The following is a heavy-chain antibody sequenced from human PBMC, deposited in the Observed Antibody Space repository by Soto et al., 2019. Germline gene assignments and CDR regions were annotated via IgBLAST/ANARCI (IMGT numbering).Heavy chain of an antibody. J-gene: IGHJ4*02. Sequence: QVQLVESGGGVVQPGRSLRLSCATSGFTFSSYALHWVRQAPGKGLEGVAVISYDGSKEYYADSVKGRFTISRDNSMNTLHLQMSGLRPEDTAVYYCVRHAGVQVLYLDNWGQGQLVTVSS. CDR3: VRHAGVQVLYLDN. CDR2: ISYDGSKE. CDR1: GFTFSSYA. V-gene: IGHV3-30*04.